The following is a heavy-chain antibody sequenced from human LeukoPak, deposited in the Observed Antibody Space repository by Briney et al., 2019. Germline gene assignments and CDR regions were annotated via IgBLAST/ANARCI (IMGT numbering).Heavy chain of an antibody. Sequence: QPGGSLRLSCAASGFTFSSYAMSWVRQAPGKGLEWVSAISGSGGSTYYADSVKGRFTISRDNSKNTLYLQMNSLRAEDSAVYYCAKTRFSFRSTAFDYWGQGTLVTVSS. CDR3: AKTRFSFRSTAFDY. D-gene: IGHD3-16*02. CDR2: ISGSGGST. J-gene: IGHJ4*02. CDR1: GFTFSSYA. V-gene: IGHV3-23*01.